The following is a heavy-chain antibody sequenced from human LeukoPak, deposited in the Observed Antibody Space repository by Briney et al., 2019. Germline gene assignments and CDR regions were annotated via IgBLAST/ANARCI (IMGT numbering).Heavy chain of an antibody. CDR2: IYYSGST. CDR3: ARETYGEGAFDI. V-gene: IGHV4-59*01. Sequence: SETLSLTCTVSGGSISSYYWSWIRQPPGKGLEWIGYIYYSGSTNYNPSLKSRVTISVDTSKNQSSLKLSSVTAADTALYYCARETYGEGAFDIWGQGTIVTVSS. J-gene: IGHJ3*02. CDR1: GGSISSYY. D-gene: IGHD4-17*01.